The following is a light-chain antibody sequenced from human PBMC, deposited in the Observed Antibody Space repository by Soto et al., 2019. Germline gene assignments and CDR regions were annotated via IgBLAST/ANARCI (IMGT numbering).Light chain of an antibody. Sequence: QSVLTQPTSVSAASGQKVTISCSGGSSNIGKNYVSWYQQLPGTAPKLLIYETNKRPSGIPDRFSGSKSGTSATLGISGLESGDEAHYYCGTWDTSLTVVLFGGGTKLTVL. CDR2: ETN. CDR1: SSNIGKNY. J-gene: IGLJ2*01. V-gene: IGLV1-51*02. CDR3: GTWDTSLTVVL.